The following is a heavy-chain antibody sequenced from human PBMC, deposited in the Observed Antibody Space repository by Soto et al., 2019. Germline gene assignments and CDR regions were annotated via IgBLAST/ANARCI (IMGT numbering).Heavy chain of an antibody. V-gene: IGHV1-18*01. CDR3: ARASDGYRSGWYVGYFDY. D-gene: IGHD6-19*01. CDR1: GGTFSRSP. J-gene: IGHJ4*02. Sequence: QVQLVQSGAEVKKPGSSVKVSCKASGGTFSRSPISWVRQAPGQGLEWMGWIRAYTGYTNYAQKFQGRVTITTDTATSTAYMELRSLISDDTAVYYCARASDGYRSGWYVGYFDYWGQGTLVTVSS. CDR2: IRAYTGYT.